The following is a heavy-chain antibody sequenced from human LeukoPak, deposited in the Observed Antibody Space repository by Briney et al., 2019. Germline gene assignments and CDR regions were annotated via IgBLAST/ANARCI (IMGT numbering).Heavy chain of an antibody. CDR1: GYTLTNYP. CDR2: INTNTGNP. J-gene: IGHJ3*02. D-gene: IGHD6-13*01. Sequence: ASVKVSCKASGYTLTNYPMNWVRQAPGQGLEWMGWINTNTGNPTYAQGFTGRFVFSLDTSVSTAYLQINSLKAEDTAVYYCARDPVGSHGAFDIWGRGTMVTVSS. V-gene: IGHV7-4-1*02. CDR3: ARDPVGSHGAFDI.